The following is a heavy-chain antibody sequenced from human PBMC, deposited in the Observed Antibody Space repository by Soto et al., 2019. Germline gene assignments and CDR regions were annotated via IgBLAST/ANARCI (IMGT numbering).Heavy chain of an antibody. CDR3: ARDRGSGWSSDGFDI. Sequence: QVQLVESGGGVVQPGRSLRLSCAASGFSFSSYGMHWVRQAPGKGLEWVAIIWYDGSKKYYADSVKGRFTISRDNSKNTLYLQMNSLSAEDTAVYYCARDRGSGWSSDGFDIWGQGTMVTVSS. J-gene: IGHJ3*02. D-gene: IGHD6-19*01. V-gene: IGHV3-33*01. CDR1: GFSFSSYG. CDR2: IWYDGSKK.